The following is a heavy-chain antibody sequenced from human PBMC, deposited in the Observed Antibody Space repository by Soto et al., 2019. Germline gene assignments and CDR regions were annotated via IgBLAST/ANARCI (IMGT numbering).Heavy chain of an antibody. CDR2: IYDSGST. J-gene: IGHJ4*02. CDR1: GGSISSYY. V-gene: IGHV4-59*08. Sequence: QVQLQESGPGLVKPSETLSLTCTVSGGSISSYYWSWIRQPPGKGLEWIGYIYDSGSTKYNPSLKSRVTISVDTSKNQFSLKLSPVTAADTAVYYCARGGWELPFDSWGQGTLVTVSS. CDR3: ARGGWELPFDS. D-gene: IGHD2-15*01.